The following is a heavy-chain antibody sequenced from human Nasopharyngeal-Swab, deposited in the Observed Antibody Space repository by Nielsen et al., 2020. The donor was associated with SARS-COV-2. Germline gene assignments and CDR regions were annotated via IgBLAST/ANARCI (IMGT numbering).Heavy chain of an antibody. J-gene: IGHJ4*02. Sequence: ASSKVSCKASGYTFTSYGIRWVRQAPGQGLEWMGWISAYNGNTNYAQKLQGRVTMTTDTSTSTAYMELRSLRSDDTAVYYCARDDYYGDYRAYWGQGTLVTVSS. D-gene: IGHD4-17*01. CDR3: ARDDYYGDYRAY. CDR1: GYTFTSYG. CDR2: ISAYNGNT. V-gene: IGHV1-18*01.